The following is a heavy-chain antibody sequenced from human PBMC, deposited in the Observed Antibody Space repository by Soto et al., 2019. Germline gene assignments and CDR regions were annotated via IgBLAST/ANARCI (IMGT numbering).Heavy chain of an antibody. J-gene: IGHJ5*02. CDR3: ARGTLLLWFGDRSRWFDP. D-gene: IGHD3-10*01. V-gene: IGHV4-34*01. CDR1: GGSFSGYY. CDR2: INHSGST. Sequence: SETLSLTCAVYGGSFSGYYWSWIRQPPGKGLEWIGEINHSGSTNYNPSLKSRVTISVDTSKNQFSLKLSSVTAADTAVYYCARGTLLLWFGDRSRWFDPWGQGTLVTVS.